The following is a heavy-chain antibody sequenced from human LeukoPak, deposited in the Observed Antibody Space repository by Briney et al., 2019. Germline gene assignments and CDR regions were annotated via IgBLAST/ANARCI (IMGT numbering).Heavy chain of an antibody. D-gene: IGHD3-9*01. J-gene: IGHJ4*02. CDR2: IIPTFGTA. Sequence: SVKVSCKASGGTFSSYAISWVRQAPGQGLEWMGGIIPTFGTANYAQRFQGRVTITADESTSTAYMELSSLRSEDTAVYYCARDRGQVLTGCFDYWGQGTLVTVSS. CDR3: ARDRGQVLTGCFDY. V-gene: IGHV1-69*13. CDR1: GGTFSSYA.